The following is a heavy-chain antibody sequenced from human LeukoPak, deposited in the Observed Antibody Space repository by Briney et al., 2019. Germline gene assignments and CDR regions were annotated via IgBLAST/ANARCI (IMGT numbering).Heavy chain of an antibody. CDR1: GKSFSGYS. CDR3: ARIESYHILYRPY. CDR2: ITDSGGT. D-gene: IGHD3-9*01. V-gene: IGHV4-34*01. J-gene: IGHJ4*02. Sequence: PSETLSLTCAVYGKSFSGYSWSWIRQSPGKGLEWIGEITDSGGTNYNPSFKSRLTISADTSKNQFSLKLASVTAADTAVYYCARIESYHILYRPYWGQGTLVTVSS.